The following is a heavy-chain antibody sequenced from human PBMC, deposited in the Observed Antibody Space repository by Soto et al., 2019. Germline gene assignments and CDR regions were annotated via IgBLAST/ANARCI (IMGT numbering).Heavy chain of an antibody. D-gene: IGHD3-10*01. V-gene: IGHV1-8*01. CDR3: ARLHPGDY. CDR1: GYTFTSYD. J-gene: IGHJ4*02. Sequence: QVQLVQSGAEVRKPGASVKVSCKTSGYTFTSYDIHWVRQATGQGLEWMGWMNPKSGNTGYAQKFQGRVTMTRDTSISTAIMELSSLRSEDTALYYCARLHPGDYWGQGTLVTVSS. CDR2: MNPKSGNT.